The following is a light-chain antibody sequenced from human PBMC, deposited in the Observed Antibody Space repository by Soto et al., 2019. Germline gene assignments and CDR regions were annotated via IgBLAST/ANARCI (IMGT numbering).Light chain of an antibody. CDR3: PSADRSGTYWV. Sequence: SYELTQPPSVSVSPGQTARITCSGDTLPKQYGYWYQKKPGQAPVLVIYKDSERPSGIPERFSGSSSGTTVTLTISGVQAEDEADYYCPSADRSGTYWVFGGGTKLTVL. J-gene: IGLJ3*02. CDR2: KDS. CDR1: TLPKQY. V-gene: IGLV3-25*02.